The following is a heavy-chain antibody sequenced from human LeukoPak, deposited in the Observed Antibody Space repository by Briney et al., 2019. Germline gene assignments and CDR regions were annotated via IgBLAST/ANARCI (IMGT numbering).Heavy chain of an antibody. CDR1: GWTFISYV. Sequence: SAVTVSFKSSGWTFISYVISWVRPPPGQGLDGMGGIIPICCTANYEQKFHGRVTITTDESTSPAYMELSSLRSEDTAVYYCARDYYDSSGSWGQGTLVTASS. CDR3: ARDYYDSSGS. V-gene: IGHV1-69*05. CDR2: IIPICCTA. D-gene: IGHD3-22*01. J-gene: IGHJ5*02.